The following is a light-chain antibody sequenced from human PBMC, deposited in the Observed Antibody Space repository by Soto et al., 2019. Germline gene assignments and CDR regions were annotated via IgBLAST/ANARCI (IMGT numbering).Light chain of an antibody. J-gene: IGLJ1*01. CDR3: SSYTRQYTPSYV. CDR1: SSDVGGYNY. Sequence: QSALTQPPSASGSPGQSVTISCTGTSSDVGGYNYVSWYQHHPGKAPKLMIYEVSNRPSGISHRFSGSKSGNTASLTISGLRAEDEADYYCSSYTRQYTPSYVFGTGTKLTVL. CDR2: EVS. V-gene: IGLV2-14*01.